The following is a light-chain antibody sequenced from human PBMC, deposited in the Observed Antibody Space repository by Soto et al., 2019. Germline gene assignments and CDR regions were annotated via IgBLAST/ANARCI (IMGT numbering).Light chain of an antibody. CDR1: QSVSSN. CDR3: QQYNNWPPYT. Sequence: EIVMTQSPATLSVSPAERATLSCRASQSVSSNLAWYQQKPGQAPRLLIYGASTRATGIPARFSGSGSWTEFTLTISSLQSEDFAVYYCQQYNNWPPYTFSQGTKLEIK. J-gene: IGKJ2*01. CDR2: GAS. V-gene: IGKV3-15*01.